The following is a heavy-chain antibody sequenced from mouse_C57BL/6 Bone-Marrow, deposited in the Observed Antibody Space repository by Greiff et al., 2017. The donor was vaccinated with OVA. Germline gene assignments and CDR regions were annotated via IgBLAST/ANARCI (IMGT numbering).Heavy chain of an antibody. J-gene: IGHJ3*01. CDR1: GYTFTDYN. D-gene: IGHD2-2*01. Sequence: VQLQQSGPELVKPGASVKIPCKASGYTFTDYNMDWVKQSHGKSLEWIGDINPNNGGTIYNQKFKGKATLTVDKSSSTAYMELRSLTSEDTAVYYCARGIYYGYDGAWFAYWGQGTLVTVSA. CDR3: ARGIYYGYDGAWFAY. V-gene: IGHV1-18*01. CDR2: INPNNGGT.